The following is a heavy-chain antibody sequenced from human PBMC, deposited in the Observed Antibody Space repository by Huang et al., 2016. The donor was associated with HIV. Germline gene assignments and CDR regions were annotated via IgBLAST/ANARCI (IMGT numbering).Heavy chain of an antibody. D-gene: IGHD6-13*01. Sequence: QLQLQESGPGQVKPSETLSLTCTVSGDFISSTNYYWGWIRPSPGKGLEWVGSVYQSGSTNYNPSLKSRGTFAVDTSRNQFSLRLNSVTAADTAVYYCASQHIGAAATWFWGRGTQVAVSS. V-gene: IGHV4-39*01. J-gene: IGHJ4*02. CDR1: GDFISSTNYY. CDR2: VYQSGST. CDR3: ASQHIGAAATWF.